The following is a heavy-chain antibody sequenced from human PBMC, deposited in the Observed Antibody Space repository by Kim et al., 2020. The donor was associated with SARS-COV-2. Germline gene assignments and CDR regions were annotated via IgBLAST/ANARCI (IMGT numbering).Heavy chain of an antibody. CDR3: ARNFPRAAFYDFWSGYFLFDY. CDR2: TYYRSKWYN. D-gene: IGHD3-3*01. V-gene: IGHV6-1*01. J-gene: IGHJ4*02. CDR1: GDSVSSNSAA. Sequence: SQTLSLTCAISGDSVSSNSAAWNWIRQSPSRGLEWLGRTYYRSKWYNDYAVSVKSRITINPDTSKNQFSLQLNSVTPEDTAVYYCARNFPRAAFYDFWSGYFLFDYWGQGTLVTVSS.